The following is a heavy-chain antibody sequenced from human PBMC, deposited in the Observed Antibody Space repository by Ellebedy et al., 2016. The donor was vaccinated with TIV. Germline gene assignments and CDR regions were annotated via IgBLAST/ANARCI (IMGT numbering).Heavy chain of an antibody. CDR3: ARGSVEVGAMTESFDI. V-gene: IGHV3-21*06. CDR2: ITSSSSYI. D-gene: IGHD1-26*01. J-gene: IGHJ3*02. CDR1: GFTLSSYS. Sequence: PGGSLRLSCAASGFTLSSYSMNWVRQAPGKGLEWVSSITSSSSYIYYANSLKGRFTISSDNAKYSLYLDMKSLRNEDTAVYYCARGSVEVGAMTESFDIWGNGTLVAVSS.